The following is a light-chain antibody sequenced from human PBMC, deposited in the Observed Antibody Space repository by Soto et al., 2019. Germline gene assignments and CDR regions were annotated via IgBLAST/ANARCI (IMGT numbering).Light chain of an antibody. V-gene: IGKV3-20*01. J-gene: IGKJ4*01. Sequence: EIVLTPSPGTLSLSPEERATLSCRASQSVSSSYLAWYQQKPRQAPRLLIYGASSRATGIPDRFSGSGSGTAFTLTISRLEPEDLAVYYCQQYGSSPLAFGGGTKVEIK. CDR1: QSVSSSY. CDR2: GAS. CDR3: QQYGSSPLA.